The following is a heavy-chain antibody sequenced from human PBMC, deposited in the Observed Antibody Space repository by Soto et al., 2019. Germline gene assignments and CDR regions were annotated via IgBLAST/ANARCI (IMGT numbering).Heavy chain of an antibody. J-gene: IGHJ5*02. CDR2: IYTSGST. CDR1: GGSISSYY. D-gene: IGHD6-19*01. V-gene: IGHV4-4*07. CDR3: ASGYSSGRYGDWFDP. Sequence: SETLSLTCTVSGGSISSYYWSWIRQPAGKGLEWIGRIYTSGSTNYNPSLKSRVTMSVDTSKNQFSLKLSSVTAADTAVYYCASGYSSGRYGDWFDPWGQGTLVTVSS.